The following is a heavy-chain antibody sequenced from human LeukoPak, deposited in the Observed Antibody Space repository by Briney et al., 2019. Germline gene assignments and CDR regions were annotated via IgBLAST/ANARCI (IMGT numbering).Heavy chain of an antibody. D-gene: IGHD1-14*01. CDR1: GFTFSTYW. V-gene: IGHV3-74*01. CDR3: ARDGVSTVDFDF. CDR2: INYDGTDT. Sequence: GGSLRLSCAASGFTFSTYWMHWVRQAPGKGPVWVSRINYDGTDTVYADSVKGRFTIPRDNAKNTLYLQMNSLRAEDTAVYYCARDGVSTVDFDFWGLGTLVTVSS. J-gene: IGHJ4*02.